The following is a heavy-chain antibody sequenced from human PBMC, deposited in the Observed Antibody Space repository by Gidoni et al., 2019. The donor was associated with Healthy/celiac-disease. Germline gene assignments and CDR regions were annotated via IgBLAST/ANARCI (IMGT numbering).Heavy chain of an antibody. D-gene: IGHD3-10*01. CDR2: IYYSGST. V-gene: IGHV4-31*03. Sequence: QVQLQESGPGLVKPSQTLSLTCTVSGGSLSSGGYYWSWIRQHPGKGLEWTGYIYYSGSTYYHPSLKSRVTISVDTSKNQFSLKLSSVTAADTAVYYCARDRGEAAGHYYYGMDVWGQGTTVTVSS. CDR3: ARDRGEAAGHYYYGMDV. CDR1: GGSLSSGGYY. J-gene: IGHJ6*02.